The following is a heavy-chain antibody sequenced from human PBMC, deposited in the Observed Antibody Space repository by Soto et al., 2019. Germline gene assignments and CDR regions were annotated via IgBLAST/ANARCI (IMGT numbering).Heavy chain of an antibody. Sequence: GESLKISCKGSGYSFTSYWIGWVRQMPGKGLEWMGIIYPGDSDTRYSPSFQGQVTISADKSISTAYLHWSSLKASDTAKYYCAGMAVWTTVTTGGAFDIWGQGTMVTVSS. CDR2: IYPGDSDT. CDR1: GYSFTSYW. CDR3: AGMAVWTTVTTGGAFDI. V-gene: IGHV5-51*01. J-gene: IGHJ3*02. D-gene: IGHD4-17*01.